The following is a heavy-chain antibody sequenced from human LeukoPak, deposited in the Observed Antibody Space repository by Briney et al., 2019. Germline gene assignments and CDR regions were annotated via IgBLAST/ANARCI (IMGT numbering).Heavy chain of an antibody. V-gene: IGHV1-2*02. CDR3: ARGGGAAAGTRQYNWFDP. D-gene: IGHD6-13*01. Sequence: ASVKVSCKASGYTFTGYYMHWVRQAPGQGLEWMGWINPNSGGTNYAQKFQGRVTMTRDTSISTAYMELSRLRSDDTAVYYCARGGGAAAGTRQYNWFDPWGQGTLVTVSS. CDR2: INPNSGGT. CDR1: GYTFTGYY. J-gene: IGHJ5*02.